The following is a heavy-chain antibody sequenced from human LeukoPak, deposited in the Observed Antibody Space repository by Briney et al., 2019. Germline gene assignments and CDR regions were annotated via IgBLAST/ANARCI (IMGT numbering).Heavy chain of an antibody. CDR3: ARARQGASRGAFDI. V-gene: IGHV3-48*01. D-gene: IGHD1-26*01. Sequence: PGGSLRLSCAASGFTLSSYSMNWVRQAPGKGLEWGSNTSSSSSSIYYADSVKGRFTISRDNAKNSLYLQMNSLRAEDTAVYYCARARQGASRGAFDIWGQGTMVTVSP. CDR2: TSSSSSSI. CDR1: GFTLSSYS. J-gene: IGHJ3*02.